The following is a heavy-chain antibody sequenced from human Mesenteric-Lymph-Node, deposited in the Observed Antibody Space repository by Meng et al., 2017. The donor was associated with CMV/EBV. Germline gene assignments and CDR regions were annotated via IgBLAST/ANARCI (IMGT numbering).Heavy chain of an antibody. V-gene: IGHV3-21*01. CDR3: ARDLGEMATVYYFDY. CDR1: VFSFGSYG. CDR2: ISSSSSYI. Sequence: PVFSFGSYGLHWVRPAPGKGLERVSSISSSSSYICYAASVKRRVTISGDNAQNPLYLQMDSLRAEDTAVYYCARDLGEMATVYYFDYWGQGTLVTVSS. J-gene: IGHJ4*02. D-gene: IGHD5-24*01.